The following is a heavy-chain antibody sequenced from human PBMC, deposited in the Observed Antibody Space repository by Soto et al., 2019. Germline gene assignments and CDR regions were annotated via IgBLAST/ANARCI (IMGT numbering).Heavy chain of an antibody. CDR2: INHSGST. V-gene: IGHV4-34*01. Sequence: SETLSLTCAVYGGSFSGHYWSWIRQPPGKGLEWIGEINHSGSTNYNPSLKSRVTISVDTSKNQFSLKLSSVTAADTAVYYCARVSSYYYYGMDVWGQGTTVTVSS. J-gene: IGHJ6*02. CDR3: ARVSSYYYYGMDV. CDR1: GGSFSGHY.